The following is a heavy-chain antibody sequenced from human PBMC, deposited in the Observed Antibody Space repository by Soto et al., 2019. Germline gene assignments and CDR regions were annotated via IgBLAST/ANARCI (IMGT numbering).Heavy chain of an antibody. CDR2: IWYDGSNK. CDR3: ARDIKPLRYYYYGMDV. V-gene: IGHV3-33*01. J-gene: IGHJ6*02. D-gene: IGHD3-10*01. Sequence: GGSLRLSCAASGFTFSSYDMHWVRQAPGKGLEWVAVIWYDGSNKYYADSVKGRFTISRDNSKNTLYLQMNSLRAEDTAVYHCARDIKPLRYYYYGMDVWGQGTTVTVSS. CDR1: GFTFSSYD.